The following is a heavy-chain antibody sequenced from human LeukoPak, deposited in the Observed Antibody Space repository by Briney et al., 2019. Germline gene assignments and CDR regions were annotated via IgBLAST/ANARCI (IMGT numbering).Heavy chain of an antibody. CDR3: AREGAVALKHFDL. J-gene: IGHJ4*02. Sequence: ASVKVSCKASGLSLTSNYMHWVRQAPGQGLEWMGYMRPTDAYTGYAPKFQGRVTVTRDTSTNTVYMELSSLSSDDTAVYYCAREGAVALKHFDLWGQGTLVTVSS. V-gene: IGHV1-46*01. CDR1: GLSLTSNY. D-gene: IGHD6-19*01. CDR2: MRPTDAYT.